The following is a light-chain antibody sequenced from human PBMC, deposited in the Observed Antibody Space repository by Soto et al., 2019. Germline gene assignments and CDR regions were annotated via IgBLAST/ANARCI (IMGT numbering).Light chain of an antibody. CDR1: SSNIGAGFH. CDR2: ANT. V-gene: IGLV1-40*01. Sequence: QSVLTQPPSVSGAPGQRVTISCTGSSSNIGAGFHVHWYQQLPGTAPKLLIYANTNRPSGVPDRFSGSKSGTSASLAITGLQAEDEADYYCQSYDSSSWVFGGGIKVTVL. J-gene: IGLJ3*02. CDR3: QSYDSSSWV.